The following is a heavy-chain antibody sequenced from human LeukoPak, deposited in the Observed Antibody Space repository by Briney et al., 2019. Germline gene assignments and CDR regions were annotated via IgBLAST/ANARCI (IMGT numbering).Heavy chain of an antibody. D-gene: IGHD6-19*01. V-gene: IGHV3-9*01. CDR2: ISWNSGSI. Sequence: GGSLRLSCAASGFTFDDYAMHWVRQAPGKGLEWVSGISWNSGSIGYADSVKGRFTISRDSAKNSLYLQMNSLRAEDTALYYCAKDIIAVAGTLGYYFDYWGQGTLVTVSS. J-gene: IGHJ4*02. CDR3: AKDIIAVAGTLGYYFDY. CDR1: GFTFDDYA.